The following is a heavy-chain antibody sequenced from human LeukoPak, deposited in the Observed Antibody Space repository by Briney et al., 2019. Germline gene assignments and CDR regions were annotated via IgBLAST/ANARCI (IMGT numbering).Heavy chain of an antibody. CDR2: INHSGST. J-gene: IGHJ4*02. D-gene: IGHD4-23*01. V-gene: IGHV4-34*01. Sequence: SETLSLTCAVYGGSFSGYYWSWIRQPPGKGLEWIGEINHSGSTNYNPSLKSRVTISVDTSKNQFSLKLSSVTAADTAVHYCARDETYGGNSGELHYWGQGTLVTVSS. CDR3: ARDETYGGNSGELHY. CDR1: GGSFSGYY.